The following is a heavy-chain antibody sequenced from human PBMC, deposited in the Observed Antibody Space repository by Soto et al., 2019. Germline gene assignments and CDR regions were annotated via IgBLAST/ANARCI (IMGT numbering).Heavy chain of an antibody. CDR1: GFTFSSYG. CDR3: ARAGSSRIDY. J-gene: IGHJ4*02. D-gene: IGHD6-13*01. CDR2: IWYDGSNK. V-gene: IGHV3-33*01. Sequence: QVQLVESGGGVVQPGRSLRLSCAASGFTFSSYGMHWVRQAPGKGLEWVAVIWYDGSNKYYADSVKGRFTISRDNSKNTLYLQMNSLRAEDTAVYYSARAGSSRIDYWGQGTLVTVSS.